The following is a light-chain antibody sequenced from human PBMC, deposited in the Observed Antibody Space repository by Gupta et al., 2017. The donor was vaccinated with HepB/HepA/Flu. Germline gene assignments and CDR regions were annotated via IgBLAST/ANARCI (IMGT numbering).Light chain of an antibody. CDR3: GAWDDILSGLV. J-gene: IGLJ2*01. CDR2: SNN. CDR1: SSNIGSNY. Sequence: QSVLTQPPSASGTPVQMVTISCSGSSSNIGSNYVYWYQQPPGTAPKLLICSNNQRPSGGPDRFSGSKSGTSASLTIRGRRSEEEADYYWGAWDDILSGLVFGVGTKLTVL. V-gene: IGLV1-47*02.